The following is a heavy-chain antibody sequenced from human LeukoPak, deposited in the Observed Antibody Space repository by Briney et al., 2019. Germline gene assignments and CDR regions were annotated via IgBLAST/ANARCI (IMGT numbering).Heavy chain of an antibody. CDR2: IYYSGST. D-gene: IGHD3-9*01. Sequence: SETLSLTCTVSGGSISSYYWSWIRQPPGKGLEWIGYIYYSGSTNYNPSFKSRVTISVDTSKNQFSLKLSSVTAADTAVYYCARAISGYFDWEYYFDYWGQGTLVTVSS. J-gene: IGHJ4*02. CDR3: ARAISGYFDWEYYFDY. V-gene: IGHV4-59*01. CDR1: GGSISSYY.